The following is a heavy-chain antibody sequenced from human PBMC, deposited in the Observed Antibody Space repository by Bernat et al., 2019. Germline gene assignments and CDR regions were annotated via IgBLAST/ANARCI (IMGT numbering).Heavy chain of an antibody. Sequence: QVQLQQWGAGLLKPSETLSLTCAVYGGSFSGYYWSWIRQPLGKGLEWIGEINHSGSTNYNPSLKTRVTISVDTSKNQFSLKLSSVTAADTAVYYCARGGRYQPRLYGDFDYWGQGTLVTVSS. D-gene: IGHD2-2*01. J-gene: IGHJ4*02. V-gene: IGHV4-34*01. CDR2: INHSGST. CDR1: GGSFSGYY. CDR3: ARGGRYQPRLYGDFDY.